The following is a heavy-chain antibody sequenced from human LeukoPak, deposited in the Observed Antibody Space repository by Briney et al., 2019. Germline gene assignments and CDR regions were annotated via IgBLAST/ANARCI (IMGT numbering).Heavy chain of an antibody. CDR3: ARVIVVEDRSMDA. CDR1: GGSISSGDYY. CDR2: IYYSGST. J-gene: IGHJ5*02. Sequence: SETLSLTCTVSGGSISSGDYYWSWIRQPPGKGLEWIGYIYYSGSTYYNPSLKSRVTISVDTSKNQFSLKLSSVTAADTAVYYCARVIVVEDRSMDAWGQGTLVSVSS. D-gene: IGHD3-22*01. V-gene: IGHV4-30-4*01.